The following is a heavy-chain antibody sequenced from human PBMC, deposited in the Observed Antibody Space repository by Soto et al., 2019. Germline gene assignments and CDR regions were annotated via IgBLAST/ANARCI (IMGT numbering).Heavy chain of an antibody. CDR2: INPSAGST. CDR1: GYTFSNYC. Sequence: ASVKVSCKASGYTFSNYCMHWVRQAPGQGLEWMGIINPSAGSTYYAQKFQGRITMTSDTSTNTVYMELSSLRSEDTAIYYCARKTVAGQSRSQFDPWGQGTLVTVSS. CDR3: ARKTVAGQSRSQFDP. J-gene: IGHJ5*02. V-gene: IGHV1-46*01. D-gene: IGHD6-19*01.